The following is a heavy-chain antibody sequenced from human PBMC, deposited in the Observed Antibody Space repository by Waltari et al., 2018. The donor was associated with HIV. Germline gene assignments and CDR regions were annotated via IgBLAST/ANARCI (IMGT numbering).Heavy chain of an antibody. J-gene: IGHJ4*02. CDR3: ARHGGMATTFDY. V-gene: IGHV4-59*08. D-gene: IGHD5-12*01. Sequence: VQLHESGPGLVKPSETLSLTCTVSGGSINYYYWNCIRQPPGKGLEWIGYIYYSGTTNYNPSLESRVTISVDTSKNHFSLNLTSVTAADTAMYYCARHGGMATTFDYWGQGSLVTVSS. CDR1: GGSINYYY. CDR2: IYYSGTT.